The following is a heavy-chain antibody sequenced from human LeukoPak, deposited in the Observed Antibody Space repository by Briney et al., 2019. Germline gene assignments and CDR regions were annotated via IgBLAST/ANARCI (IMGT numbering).Heavy chain of an antibody. CDR3: ARDQGTEGSGSYSFDY. Sequence: GGSLRLSCAASGFTVSSNYMSWVRQAPGKGLEWVSVIYSGGSTYYADSVKGRFTISRDNSKNTLYLQMNSLRAEDTAVYYCARDQGTEGSGSYSFDYWGQGTLVTVSS. V-gene: IGHV3-53*01. J-gene: IGHJ4*02. CDR2: IYSGGST. D-gene: IGHD3-10*01. CDR1: GFTVSSNY.